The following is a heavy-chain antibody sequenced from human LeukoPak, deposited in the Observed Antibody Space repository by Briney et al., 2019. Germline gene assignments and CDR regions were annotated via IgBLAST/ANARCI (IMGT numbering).Heavy chain of an antibody. Sequence: GASVKVSCKASGGTFSSYTISWVRQAPGQGLEWMGRIIPILGIANYAQKFQGTATITAYKSTSTAYMELSSLRSEDTAVYYCARDMGNYYGMDVWGQGTTVTVSS. D-gene: IGHD3-10*01. CDR2: IIPILGIA. V-gene: IGHV1-69*04. CDR1: GGTFSSYT. J-gene: IGHJ6*02. CDR3: ARDMGNYYGMDV.